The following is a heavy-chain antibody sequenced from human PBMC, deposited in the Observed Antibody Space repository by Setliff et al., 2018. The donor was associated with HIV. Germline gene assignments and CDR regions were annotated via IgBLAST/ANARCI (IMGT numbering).Heavy chain of an antibody. V-gene: IGHV1-18*01. J-gene: IGHJ6*04. CDR1: GYTFTSSG. CDR3: TRDPRPMDV. CDR2: IGTYNGDT. Sequence: GASVKVSCKASGYTFTSSGITWVRQAPGQGLEWMGWIGTYNGDTNYAQKFQGRVTMTTDTSTSTAYMELRSLISDDTAVYYCTRDPRPMDVWGKGTTVTVSS.